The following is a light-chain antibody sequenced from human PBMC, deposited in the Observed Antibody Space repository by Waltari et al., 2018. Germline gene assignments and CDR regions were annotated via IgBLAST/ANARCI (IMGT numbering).Light chain of an antibody. CDR1: STHSRRNY. Sequence: QSVLTQPPSASESPGQRVSTSCSGSSTHSRRNYLSWYQHLPGTAPKLLLQRNNQRPSGVPDRFSGSKSGTSASLAISGLRSEDEADYYCAAWDDNLNLWVFGGGTKLTVL. CDR2: RNN. CDR3: AAWDDNLNLWV. J-gene: IGLJ3*02. V-gene: IGLV1-47*01.